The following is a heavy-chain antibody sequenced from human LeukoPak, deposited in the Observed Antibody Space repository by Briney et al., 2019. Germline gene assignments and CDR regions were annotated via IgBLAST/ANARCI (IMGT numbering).Heavy chain of an antibody. Sequence: PSETLSLTCTVSGGSISSYYWSWIRQPPGKGLEWIGYIYTSGSTNYNPSLKSRVTISVDTSKNQFSLKLSSVTAADTAVYYCARLVDFWSGCDVWGEGTTVTVSS. J-gene: IGHJ6*04. CDR3: ARLVDFWSGCDV. V-gene: IGHV4-4*09. CDR1: GGSISSYY. CDR2: IYTSGST. D-gene: IGHD3-3*01.